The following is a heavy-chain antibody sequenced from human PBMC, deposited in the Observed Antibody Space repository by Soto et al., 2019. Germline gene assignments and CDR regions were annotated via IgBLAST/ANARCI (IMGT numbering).Heavy chain of an antibody. V-gene: IGHV1-8*01. CDR2: MQPSSGRT. Sequence: ASVKVSCKASGYSFTSLDINWVRQTTGQGLEWMGWMQPSSGRTGYAQKFQGRVTMTRDTSINTAYMELSSLTSDDTDFYYCARGVTAGVDYWGQGTLVTVYS. D-gene: IGHD1-20*01. CDR3: ARGVTAGVDY. J-gene: IGHJ4*02. CDR1: GYSFTSLD.